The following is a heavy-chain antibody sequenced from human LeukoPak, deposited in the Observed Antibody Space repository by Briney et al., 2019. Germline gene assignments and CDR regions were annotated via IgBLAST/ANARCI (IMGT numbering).Heavy chain of an antibody. CDR3: ARGKKVYYDSSGYYYVGDYFDY. V-gene: IGHV4-34*01. J-gene: IGHJ4*02. CDR2: INHSGST. Sequence: WVRQPPGKGLEWIGEINHSGSTNYNPSLKSRVTISVDTSKNQFSLKLSSVTAADTAVYYCARGKKVYYDSSGYYYVGDYFDYWGQGTLVTVSS. D-gene: IGHD3-22*01.